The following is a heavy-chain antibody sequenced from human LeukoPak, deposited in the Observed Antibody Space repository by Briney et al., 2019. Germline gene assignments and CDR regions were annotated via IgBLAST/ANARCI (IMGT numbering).Heavy chain of an antibody. CDR2: ISRSSNTI. CDR1: GFTFSSYS. CDR3: AREGPYYYDSSGYYPGG. J-gene: IGHJ4*02. D-gene: IGHD3-22*01. V-gene: IGHV3-48*01. Sequence: QPGGPLRLSCAASGFTFSSYSMNWVREAPGKGLEGVSYISRSSNTIYYAESVKGRFTISRDNAKNSLYLQMNSLRAEDTAVYYCAREGPYYYDSSGYYPGGWGQGTLVTVSS.